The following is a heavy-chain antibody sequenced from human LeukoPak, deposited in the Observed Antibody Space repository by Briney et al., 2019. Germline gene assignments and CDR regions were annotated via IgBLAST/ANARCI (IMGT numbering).Heavy chain of an antibody. D-gene: IGHD6-19*01. J-gene: IGHJ4*02. CDR3: AREHTPFGSGCTAAY. CDR2: ISGSGGST. V-gene: IGHV3-23*01. Sequence: HAGGSLRLSCAASGFTFSSYAMSWVRQAPGKGLEWVSAISGSGGSTYYADSVKGRFTISRDNAKNSLYLQMNSLRAEDTAVYYCAREHTPFGSGCTAAYWGQGTPVTVSS. CDR1: GFTFSSYA.